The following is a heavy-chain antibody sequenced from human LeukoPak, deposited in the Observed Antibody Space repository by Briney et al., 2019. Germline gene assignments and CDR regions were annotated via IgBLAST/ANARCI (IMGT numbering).Heavy chain of an antibody. D-gene: IGHD1-26*01. CDR3: ARVKVGITYWFDP. Sequence: GGSLRLSCTASGFSFSNHYMRWIRQAPGKGLEWVANINEDGSNKWHLGSVKGRFTVSRDNARNSLYLQMNSLRVEDTAVYYCARVKVGITYWFDPWGQGTLVTVSS. J-gene: IGHJ5*02. V-gene: IGHV3-7*01. CDR1: GFSFSNHY. CDR2: INEDGSNK.